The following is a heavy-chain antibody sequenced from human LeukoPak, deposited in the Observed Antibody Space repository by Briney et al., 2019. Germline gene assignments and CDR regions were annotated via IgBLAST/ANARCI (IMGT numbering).Heavy chain of an antibody. CDR3: ASRDHYYGSRSYLGVDY. D-gene: IGHD3-10*01. Sequence: SVKVSCKASGGTFSSYAISWVRQAPGQGLEWMGGIIPIFGTANYAQKFQGRVTITADESTSTAYMELGSLRSEDTAVYYCASRDHYYGSRSYLGVDYWGQGTLVTVSS. V-gene: IGHV1-69*01. CDR2: IIPIFGTA. CDR1: GGTFSSYA. J-gene: IGHJ4*02.